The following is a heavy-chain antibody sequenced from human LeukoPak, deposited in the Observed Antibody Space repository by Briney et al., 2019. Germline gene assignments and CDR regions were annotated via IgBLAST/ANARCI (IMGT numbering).Heavy chain of an antibody. CDR1: GDTFSSYA. CDR3: ASVLSGIAVAGSFDP. CDR2: IIPILGIA. Sequence: SVKVSCKASGDTFSSYAISWVRQAPGQGLEWMGRIIPILGIANYAQKFQGRVTITADKSTSTAYMELSSLRSEDTAVYYCASVLSGIAVAGSFDPWGQGTLVTVSS. V-gene: IGHV1-69*04. D-gene: IGHD6-19*01. J-gene: IGHJ5*02.